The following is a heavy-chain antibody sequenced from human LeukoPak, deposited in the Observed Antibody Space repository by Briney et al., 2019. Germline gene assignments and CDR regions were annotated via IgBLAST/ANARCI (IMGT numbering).Heavy chain of an antibody. CDR2: INPNSGGT. D-gene: IGHD6-6*01. V-gene: IGHV1-2*02. Sequence: ASVKVSCKASGYTFTGYYIHWVRQAPGQGLEWVGWINPNSGGTNSAQKFQVRVTMTRDTSISTAYMELSRLRSDDTAVYYCARVGEHSSSRGAFDIWGQGTMVTVSS. CDR3: ARVGEHSSSRGAFDI. J-gene: IGHJ3*02. CDR1: GYTFTGYY.